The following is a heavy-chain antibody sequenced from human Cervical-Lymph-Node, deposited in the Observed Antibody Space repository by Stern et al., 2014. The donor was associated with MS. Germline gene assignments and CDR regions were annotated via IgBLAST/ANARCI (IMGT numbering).Heavy chain of an antibody. CDR3: AKDVSYSSPNYFDS. CDR2: VSWNSGRI. D-gene: IGHD6-6*01. Sequence: VQLVESGGGLVQPGRSLRLSCAASGFKFDDFAMHWVRQVPGKGLEWVSGVSWNSGRIDYADSVRGRFTISRDNARNSVYLQMNSLRSEDTALYFCAKDVSYSSPNYFDSWGQGTLVTVSS. CDR1: GFKFDDFA. V-gene: IGHV3-9*01. J-gene: IGHJ4*02.